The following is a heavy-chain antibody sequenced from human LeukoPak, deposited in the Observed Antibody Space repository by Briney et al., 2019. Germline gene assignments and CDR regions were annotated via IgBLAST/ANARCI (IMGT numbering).Heavy chain of an antibody. CDR2: ISGSGVTT. Sequence: GGSLRLSCAASGFTFSSYWMHWVRQAPGKRLEWVSAISGSGVTTYYADSVKGRFTISRDNSKNTLYLQMNSLRAEDTAIYYCARLAVPDTNFDYWGQGTLVTVSS. CDR1: GFTFSSYW. V-gene: IGHV3-23*01. CDR3: ARLAVPDTNFDY. D-gene: IGHD6-19*01. J-gene: IGHJ4*02.